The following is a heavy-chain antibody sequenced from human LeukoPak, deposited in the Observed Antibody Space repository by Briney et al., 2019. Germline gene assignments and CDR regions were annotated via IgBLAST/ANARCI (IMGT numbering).Heavy chain of an antibody. D-gene: IGHD3-22*01. Sequence: SETLSLTCTVSGGSISSYYWSWIRQPAGQGLEWIGRIYNTGSTNYNPSLKSRVTMSVDTSKNQFSLKLSSVTAADTAVYYCARDAYYYDSSGYYGSNWFDPWGQGTLVTVSS. J-gene: IGHJ5*02. CDR3: ARDAYYYDSSGYYGSNWFDP. CDR2: IYNTGST. V-gene: IGHV4-4*07. CDR1: GGSISSYY.